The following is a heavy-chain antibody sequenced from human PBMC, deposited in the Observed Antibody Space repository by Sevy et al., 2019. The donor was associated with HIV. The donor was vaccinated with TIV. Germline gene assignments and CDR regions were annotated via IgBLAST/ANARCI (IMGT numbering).Heavy chain of an antibody. CDR2: INPNSGGT. CDR3: TRDRTYSSAWFGNYYYDMDV. Sequence: ASVKVSCKASRYTFTGYYMHWVRQAPGQGLEWMGWINPNSGGTNYAQKFQGWVTMTRDTSITTAYMELSRLRSDDTAVYYCTRDRTYSSAWFGNYYYDMDVWGQGTTVTVSS. D-gene: IGHD6-19*01. V-gene: IGHV1-2*04. CDR1: RYTFTGYY. J-gene: IGHJ6*02.